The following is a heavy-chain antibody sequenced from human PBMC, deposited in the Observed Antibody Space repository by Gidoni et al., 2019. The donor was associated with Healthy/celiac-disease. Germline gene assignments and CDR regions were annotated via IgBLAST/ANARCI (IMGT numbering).Heavy chain of an antibody. J-gene: IGHJ1*01. D-gene: IGHD6-13*01. Sequence: QVQLQQWGAGLLKPSETLSLTCAVYGRSFSGYYWSWIRQPPGKGLEWIGEINHSGSTNYNPSLKSRVTISVDTSKNQFSLKLSSVTAADTAVYYCARGRWGYSSSWYSEYFQHWGQGTLVTVSS. V-gene: IGHV4-34*01. CDR2: INHSGST. CDR1: GRSFSGYY. CDR3: ARGRWGYSSSWYSEYFQH.